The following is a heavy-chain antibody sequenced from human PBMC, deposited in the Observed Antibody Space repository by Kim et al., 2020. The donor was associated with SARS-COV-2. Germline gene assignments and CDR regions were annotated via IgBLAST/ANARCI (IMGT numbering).Heavy chain of an antibody. CDR2: IIPIFGTA. CDR1: GGTFSSYA. J-gene: IGHJ6*02. V-gene: IGHV1-69*13. Sequence: SVKVSCKASGGTFSSYAISWVRQAPGQGLEWMGGIIPIFGTANYAQKFQGRVTITADESTSTAYMELSSLRSEDTAVYYCARDPRLAKILNRYGMDVWGQGTTVPVSS. D-gene: IGHD3-3*01. CDR3: ARDPRLAKILNRYGMDV.